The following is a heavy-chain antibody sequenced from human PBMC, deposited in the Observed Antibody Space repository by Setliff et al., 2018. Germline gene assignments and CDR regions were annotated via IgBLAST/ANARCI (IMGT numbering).Heavy chain of an antibody. CDR1: GYTFTSYD. CDR2: MNPNSGNT. J-gene: IGHJ4*02. V-gene: IGHV1-8*02. Sequence: ASVKVSCKASGYTFTSYDINWVRQATGQGLEWMGWMNPNSGNTGYAQKFQGRVTVTRNTSISTAYMELSSPRSEDTAVYYCARGFCSGGSCQDYWGQGTLVTVSS. CDR3: ARGFCSGGSCQDY. D-gene: IGHD2-15*01.